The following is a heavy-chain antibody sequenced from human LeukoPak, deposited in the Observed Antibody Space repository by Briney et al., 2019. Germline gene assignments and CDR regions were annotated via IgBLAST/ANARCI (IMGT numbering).Heavy chain of an antibody. CDR2: FYPGDSDT. Sequence: GEPLKISCQGSGYSFTTYWIGWVRQLPGKGLEGMRIFYPGDSDTRYSPSFQGQVTISADKSISTAYLQWSSLKASDTAMYYCARDHSSSWLYYFDYWGQGTLVTVSS. J-gene: IGHJ4*02. CDR3: ARDHSSSWLYYFDY. D-gene: IGHD6-13*01. V-gene: IGHV5-51*01. CDR1: GYSFTTYW.